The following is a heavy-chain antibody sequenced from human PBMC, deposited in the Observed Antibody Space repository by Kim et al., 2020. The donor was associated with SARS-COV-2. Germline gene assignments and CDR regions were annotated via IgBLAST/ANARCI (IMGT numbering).Heavy chain of an antibody. Sequence: GASLRLSCAASGFTFSSYAMSWVRQAPGKGLEWVSAISGSSGSTYYADSVKGRFTISRDNSKNTLYLQMNSLRAEDTAVYYCAKSESILLWFGELSGYYFDYWGQGTLVTVSS. CDR2: ISGSSGST. CDR3: AKSESILLWFGELSGYYFDY. D-gene: IGHD3-10*01. CDR1: GFTFSSYA. V-gene: IGHV3-23*01. J-gene: IGHJ4*02.